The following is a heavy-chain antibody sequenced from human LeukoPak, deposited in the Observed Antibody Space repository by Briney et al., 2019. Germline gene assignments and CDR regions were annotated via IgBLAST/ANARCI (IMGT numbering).Heavy chain of an antibody. CDR3: ARDPELFRKRMIVVVKEY. CDR1: GFIFSNLW. D-gene: IGHD3-22*01. J-gene: IGHJ4*02. Sequence: PGGSLRLSCAASGFIFSNLWMTWVRQAPGKGLEWVGRIKSNVNGGTTDYSVLVKGRFTISRDNSKNTLYLQMNSLRAEDTAVYYCARDPELFRKRMIVVVKEYWGQGTLVTVSS. CDR2: IKSNVNGGTT. V-gene: IGHV3-15*01.